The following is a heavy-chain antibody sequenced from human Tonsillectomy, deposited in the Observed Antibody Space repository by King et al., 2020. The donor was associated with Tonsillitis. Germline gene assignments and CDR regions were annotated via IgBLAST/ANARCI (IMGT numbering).Heavy chain of an antibody. J-gene: IGHJ6*02. CDR3: ASSDPNYGMDV. CDR2: ISYDGSNK. CDR1: GFTFSSYA. Sequence: VQLVESGGGVVQPGRSLRLSCVVSGFTFSSYAMHWVRQAPGKGLEWVAVISYDGSNKYYADSVKGRFTISRDNSKNTQYLQMNSLRAEDTAVYYCASSDPNYGMDVWGQGTTVTASS. V-gene: IGHV3-30-3*01.